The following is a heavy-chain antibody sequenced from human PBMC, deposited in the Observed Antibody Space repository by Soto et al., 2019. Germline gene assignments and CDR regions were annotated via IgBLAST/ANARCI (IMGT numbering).Heavy chain of an antibody. CDR2: IYPGGSDT. D-gene: IGHD2-21*01. Sequence: GESLKLSCKGFGYIFTNYWIAWVRQMPGQGLEWMGIIYPGGSDTTYNPSFQGHVTMSADKSISTAYLQWASLEASDTAMYYCARQKLWMATINNDAFDIWGQGTMVTVSS. CDR1: GYIFTNYW. V-gene: IGHV5-51*01. J-gene: IGHJ3*02. CDR3: ARQKLWMATINNDAFDI.